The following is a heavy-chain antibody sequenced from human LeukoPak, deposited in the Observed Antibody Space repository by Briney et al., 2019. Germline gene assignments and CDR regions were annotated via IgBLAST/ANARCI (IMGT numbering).Heavy chain of an antibody. D-gene: IGHD6-13*01. CDR3: ARDPHSYSSSWYFDY. V-gene: IGHV1-69*13. CDR1: GGTFSSYA. CDR2: IIPNFGTA. Sequence: SVKVSCKASGGTFSSYAISWVRQAPGQGLEWMGGIIPNFGTANYAQKFQGRVTITADESTSTAYMELSSLRSEDTAVYYCARDPHSYSSSWYFDYWGQGTLVTVSS. J-gene: IGHJ4*02.